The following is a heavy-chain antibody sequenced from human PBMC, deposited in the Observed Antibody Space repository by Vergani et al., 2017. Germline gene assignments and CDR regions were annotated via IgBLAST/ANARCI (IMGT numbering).Heavy chain of an antibody. J-gene: IGHJ4*02. CDR3: ARVGSYQLLRRFYFDY. Sequence: QVQLQESGQGLVKPSQTLSLTCTVSGGSISSGGYYWSWIRQHPGKGLEWIGYIYYSGSTYYNPSLKSRFTISVDTSKNQFSLKLSSVTAADTAVYYCARVGSYQLLRRFYFDYWGQGTLVTVSS. D-gene: IGHD2-2*01. CDR1: GGSISSGGYY. V-gene: IGHV4-31*03. CDR2: IYYSGST.